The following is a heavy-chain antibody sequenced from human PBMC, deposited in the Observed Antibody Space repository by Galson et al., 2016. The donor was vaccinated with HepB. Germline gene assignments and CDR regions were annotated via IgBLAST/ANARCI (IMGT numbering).Heavy chain of an antibody. Sequence: SLRLSCAASGFTFSSYAMHWVRQAPGKGLEWVAVISYDGSNKYYADSVKGRFTISRDHSKNTLYLQMNSLRAEDTALNYCARGITVWTYYFDYWGQGTLVTVSS. J-gene: IGHJ4*02. CDR2: ISYDGSNK. CDR1: GFTFSSYA. CDR3: ARGITVWTYYFDY. D-gene: IGHD3-9*01. V-gene: IGHV3-30*04.